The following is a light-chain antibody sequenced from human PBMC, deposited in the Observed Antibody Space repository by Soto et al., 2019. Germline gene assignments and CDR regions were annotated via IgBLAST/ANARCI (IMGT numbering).Light chain of an antibody. Sequence: EIVLTQSPATLSLSPGERATLSCRASQSVISYLAWYQHKLGQAPRLLIYETSKRATGVPARFSGSGSGTEFTLTISSLEPEDFAVYYCQQRAKWPPYTFGGGTKVEIK. CDR3: QQRAKWPPYT. V-gene: IGKV3-11*01. J-gene: IGKJ4*01. CDR2: ETS. CDR1: QSVISY.